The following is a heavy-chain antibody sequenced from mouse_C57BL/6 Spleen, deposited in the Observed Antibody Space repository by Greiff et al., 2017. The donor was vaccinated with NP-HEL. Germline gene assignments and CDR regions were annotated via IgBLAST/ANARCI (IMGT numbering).Heavy chain of an antibody. CDR2: IYPGDGDT. CDR3: ARLGDYDGVYYAMDY. D-gene: IGHD2-4*01. V-gene: IGHV1-82*01. CDR1: GYAFSSSW. Sequence: QVQLKQSGPELVKPGASVKISCKASGYAFSSSWMNWVKQRPGKGLEWIGRIYPGDGDTNYNGKFKGKATLTADKSSSTAYMQLSSLTSEDSAVYFCARLGDYDGVYYAMDYWGQGTSVTVSS. J-gene: IGHJ4*01.